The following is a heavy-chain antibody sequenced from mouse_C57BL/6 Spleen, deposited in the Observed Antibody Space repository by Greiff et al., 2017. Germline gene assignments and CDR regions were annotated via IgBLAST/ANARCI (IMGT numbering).Heavy chain of an antibody. CDR3: TRDLYGSNHWFAD. CDR1: GFTFSSYA. V-gene: IGHV5-9-1*02. J-gene: IGHJ3*01. D-gene: IGHD1-1*01. Sequence: EVKLMESGEGLVKPGGSLKLSCAASGFTFSSYAMSWVRQTPEKRLEWVAYISSGGDYIYYADTVKGRFTISRDNARNTLYLQMSSLKSEDTAMYYCTRDLYGSNHWFADWGQGTLVTVSA. CDR2: ISSGGDYI.